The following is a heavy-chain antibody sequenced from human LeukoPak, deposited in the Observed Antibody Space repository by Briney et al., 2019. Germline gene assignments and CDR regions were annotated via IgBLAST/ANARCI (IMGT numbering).Heavy chain of an antibody. D-gene: IGHD6-13*01. CDR2: IKVDGSET. V-gene: IGHV3-7*04. CDR1: GFXFSNSW. CDR3: ARAYSSPNWFDP. J-gene: IGHJ5*02. Sequence: PGGSLRLSCAASGFXFSNSWMSWVRQAPGKGLEWLAYIKVDGSETYYVDSVKGRFTISRDNAKSSLYLQMDSLGAEDTALYYCARAYSSPNWFDPWGQGTLVTVSS.